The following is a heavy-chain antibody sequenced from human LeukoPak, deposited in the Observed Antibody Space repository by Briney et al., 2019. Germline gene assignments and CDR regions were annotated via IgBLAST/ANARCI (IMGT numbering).Heavy chain of an antibody. D-gene: IGHD1-1*01. CDR2: ISSSGSTI. J-gene: IGHJ6*03. CDR1: GFSFSDNY. CDR3: ARGVVLDYYYYYYMDV. V-gene: IGHV3-11*01. Sequence: GGSLRLSCADSGFSFSDNYMSWIRQAPGKGLERVSYISSSGSTIYFADSVKGRFTISRDNAKNSLYLQMNSLRAEDTAVYYCARGVVLDYYYYYYMDVWGKGTTVTVSS.